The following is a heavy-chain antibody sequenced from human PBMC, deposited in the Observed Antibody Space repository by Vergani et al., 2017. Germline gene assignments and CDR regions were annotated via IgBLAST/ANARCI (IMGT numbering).Heavy chain of an antibody. J-gene: IGHJ6*02. CDR2: ISYDGCNK. V-gene: IGHV3-30*03. D-gene: IGHD2-15*01. CDR1: GFTFSSYG. Sequence: QVQLVESGGGVVQPGRSLRLSCAASGFTFSSYGMHWVRQAPGKGLEWVAVISYDGCNKYYADSVKGRFTISRDNSKNTLYLQMNSLRAEDTAVYYCAQTRVDYYYYYGMDVWGQGTTVTVSS. CDR3: AQTRVDYYYYYGMDV.